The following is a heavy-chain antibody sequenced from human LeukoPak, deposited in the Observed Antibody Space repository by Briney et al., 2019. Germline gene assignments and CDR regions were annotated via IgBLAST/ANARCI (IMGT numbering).Heavy chain of an antibody. D-gene: IGHD1-26*01. CDR1: GFTFSDYY. V-gene: IGHV3-11*04. J-gene: IGHJ6*03. CDR3: ARDGGSYYYYYYMDV. CDR2: ISSSGSTI. Sequence: GGSLRLSCAASGFTFSDYYMSWIRQAPGKGLEWVSYISSSGSTIYYADSVEGRFTISRDNAKNSLYLQMNSLRAEDTVVYYCARDGGSYYYYYYMDVWGKGTTVTVSS.